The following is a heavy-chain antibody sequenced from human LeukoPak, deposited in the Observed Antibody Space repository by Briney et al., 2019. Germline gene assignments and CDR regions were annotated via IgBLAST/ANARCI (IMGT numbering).Heavy chain of an antibody. V-gene: IGHV1-69*04. CDR1: GGTFSSHV. CDR3: AILAGRSKEFDY. J-gene: IGHJ4*02. D-gene: IGHD3-10*01. CDR2: IIPILTIA. Sequence: SVKVSCKASGGTFSSHVITWVRQAPGQGLEWMGRIIPILTIANYAQNFQGRVTITADKSTSTAYMEMSSLRSDDTAVYYCAILAGRSKEFDYWGQGTLVTVSS.